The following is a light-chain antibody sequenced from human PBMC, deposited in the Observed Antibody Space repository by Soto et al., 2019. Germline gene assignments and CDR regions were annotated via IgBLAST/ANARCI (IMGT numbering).Light chain of an antibody. CDR3: QQRSNWPWT. V-gene: IGKV3-11*01. Sequence: EIVLTQSPATLSLSPGERATLSCRASQSVSSYLAWYQQKPGQAPRLLIYDASNRATGIPARFSGSGSGTDISLTINSLEPEDFAVYYCQQRSNWPWTFGQGTKVEIK. CDR1: QSVSSY. CDR2: DAS. J-gene: IGKJ1*01.